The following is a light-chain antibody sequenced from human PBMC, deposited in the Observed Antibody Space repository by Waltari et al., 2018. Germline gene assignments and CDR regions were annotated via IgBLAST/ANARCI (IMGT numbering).Light chain of an antibody. CDR3: QQYYSSST. J-gene: IGKJ4*01. CDR2: WES. Sequence: DIVLTQSPDSLAVSLGERATLNCKSSQNIFYSSYNKTYLAWYQQKPGQPPNLLSYWESTRHSGVPDRFSGSGSGTDFTLTINSLRAEDVAVYFCQQYYSSSTFGGGTKVEIK. V-gene: IGKV4-1*01. CDR1: QNIFYSSYNKTY.